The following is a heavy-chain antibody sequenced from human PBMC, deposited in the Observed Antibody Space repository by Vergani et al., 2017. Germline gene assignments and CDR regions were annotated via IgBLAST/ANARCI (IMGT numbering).Heavy chain of an antibody. Sequence: QVQLVESGGGVVQPGKSLRLSCAASGFSFSSYGMHWVRQAPGKGLEWVAVISYDGSNKYYADSVKGRFTISRDTSKNTLYLKMNSLRAEDTAVYYCAKDLPSGTYGGDWLAPWGQGTLVTVSS. CDR3: AKDLPSGTYGGDWLAP. CDR1: GFSFSSYG. D-gene: IGHD4-23*01. CDR2: ISYDGSNK. J-gene: IGHJ5*02. V-gene: IGHV3-30*18.